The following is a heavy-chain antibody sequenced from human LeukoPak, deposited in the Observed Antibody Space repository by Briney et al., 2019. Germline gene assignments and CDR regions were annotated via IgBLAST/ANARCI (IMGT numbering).Heavy chain of an antibody. Sequence: SETLPLTCAVYGGSFSGYYWSWIRQPPGKGLEWIGEINHSGSTNYNPSLKSRVTISVDTSKNQFSLKLSSVTAADTAVYYCARLSITFGGVIVFPFDYWGQGTLVTVSS. V-gene: IGHV4-34*01. CDR3: ARLSITFGGVIVFPFDY. CDR2: INHSGST. CDR1: GGSFSGYY. J-gene: IGHJ4*02. D-gene: IGHD3-16*02.